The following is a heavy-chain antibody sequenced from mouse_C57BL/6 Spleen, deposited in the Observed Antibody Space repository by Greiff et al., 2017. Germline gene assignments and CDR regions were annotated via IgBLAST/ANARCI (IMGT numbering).Heavy chain of an antibody. J-gene: IGHJ3*01. CDR1: GFSLTSYG. CDR3: ARRFPASWEPSWFAY. D-gene: IGHD4-1*01. V-gene: IGHV2-2*01. Sequence: VQLQQSGPGLVQPSQSLSITCTASGFSLTSYGVHWVRQSPGKGLEWLGVIWSGGSTDYNAAFISRQSISKDNSKSQVFFKMNSLQADDAAIYYCARRFPASWEPSWFAYWGQGTLVTVSA. CDR2: IWSGGST.